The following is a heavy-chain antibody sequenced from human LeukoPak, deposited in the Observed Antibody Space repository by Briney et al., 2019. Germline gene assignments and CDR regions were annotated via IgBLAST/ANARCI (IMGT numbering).Heavy chain of an antibody. D-gene: IGHD5-24*01. CDR1: GITFSNSA. CDR3: VKSAGKDGYRDVFDI. CDR2: ITKNGDQT. J-gene: IGHJ3*02. Sequence: GGSLRLSCVPSGITFSNSALNWVRQAPGKGLEWVATITKNGDQTYYADSVKGLFTISRDTFRDTLYLQMDSLRAEDTAVYHCVKSAGKDGYRDVFDIWGQGTVVTVSS. V-gene: IGHV3-23*01.